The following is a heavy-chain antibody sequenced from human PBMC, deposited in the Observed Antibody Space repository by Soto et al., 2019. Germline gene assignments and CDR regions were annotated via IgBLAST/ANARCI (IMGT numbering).Heavy chain of an antibody. J-gene: IGHJ4*02. CDR2: IGGSGDWT. V-gene: IGHV3-23*01. D-gene: IGHD5-18*01. Sequence: GGSLRLSCAASGFTFSNYAMSWVRQAPGKGLEWVSAIGGSGDWTYYADSVKGRFTISRDNSKSTLYLQMNSLRAEDTAVYYCARDLDTAWAPWLDHWAQGTLVTVSS. CDR3: ARDLDTAWAPWLDH. CDR1: GFTFSNYA.